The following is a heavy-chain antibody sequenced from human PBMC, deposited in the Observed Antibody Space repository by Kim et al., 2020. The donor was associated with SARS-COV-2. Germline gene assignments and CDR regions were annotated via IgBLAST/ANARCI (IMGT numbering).Heavy chain of an antibody. CDR3: ARGSGWYLY. D-gene: IGHD6-19*01. J-gene: IGHJ4*02. CDR2: ST. V-gene: IGHV4-59*09. Sequence: STDYNPSRESRVTISVDTSKSLFSLKLGSVTTADAAEYYCARGSGWYLYWGQGTLVTVSS.